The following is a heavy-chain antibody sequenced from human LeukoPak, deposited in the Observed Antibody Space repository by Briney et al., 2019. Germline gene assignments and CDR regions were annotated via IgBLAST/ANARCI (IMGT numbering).Heavy chain of an antibody. CDR2: IDPSDSYT. V-gene: IGHV5-10-1*01. Sequence: GESLKISCKGSGYRFTSYWISWVRQKPGKGLEWMGRIDPSDSYTNYSPSFQGHVTISVDKSISTAYLQWSSLKASDTAMYYCASSRIVGATDAFDIWGQGTMVTVSS. CDR3: ASSRIVGATDAFDI. J-gene: IGHJ3*02. CDR1: GYRFTSYW. D-gene: IGHD1-26*01.